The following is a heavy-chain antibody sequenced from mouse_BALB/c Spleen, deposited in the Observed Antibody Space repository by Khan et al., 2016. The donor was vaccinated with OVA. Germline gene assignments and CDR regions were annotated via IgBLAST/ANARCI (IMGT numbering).Heavy chain of an antibody. V-gene: IGHV2-3*01. D-gene: IGHD1-1*01. CDR3: AKYFDGSISDWYFDV. CDR2: IWGDGST. J-gene: IGHJ1*01. CDR1: GISLTSYG. Sequence: QVQLKESGPGLVAPSQSLSITCTVSGISLTSYGVTWVRQPPGKGLEWLGVIWGDGSTNYHSTLRSRLSISKDKSRSQVFLTLNSLQTDDTAAYYCAKYFDGSISDWYFDVWGAGTTVTVSS.